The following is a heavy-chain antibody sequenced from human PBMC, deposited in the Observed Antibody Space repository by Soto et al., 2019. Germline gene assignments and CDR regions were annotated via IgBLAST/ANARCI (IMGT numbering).Heavy chain of an antibody. J-gene: IGHJ3*02. V-gene: IGHV3-74*01. CDR2: INSDGSST. D-gene: IGHD5-18*01. CDR3: ARERTAMGPDAFDI. Sequence: EVQLVESGGGLVQPGGSLRLSCAASGFTFSSYWMHWVRQAPGKGLVWVSRINSDGSSTSYADSVKGRFTISRDNAKNTLYLQMNSLRAEDTAVYYCARERTAMGPDAFDIWGQGTMVTVSS. CDR1: GFTFSSYW.